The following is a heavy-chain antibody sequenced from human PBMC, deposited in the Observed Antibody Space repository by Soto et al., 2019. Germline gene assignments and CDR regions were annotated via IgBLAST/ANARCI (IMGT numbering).Heavy chain of an antibody. V-gene: IGHV3-74*01. D-gene: IGHD5-18*01. CDR3: ARGNRGYSYGFDYGMDV. J-gene: IGHJ6*02. CDR1: GFTFSSYW. Sequence: EVQLVESGGGLVQPGGSLRLSCAASGFTFSSYWMHWVRQAPGKGLVWVSRINSDGSSTSYADSVKGRFTISRDNAKNTLYLQMNSLRAEDTAVYYSARGNRGYSYGFDYGMDVWGQGTTVTVSS. CDR2: INSDGSST.